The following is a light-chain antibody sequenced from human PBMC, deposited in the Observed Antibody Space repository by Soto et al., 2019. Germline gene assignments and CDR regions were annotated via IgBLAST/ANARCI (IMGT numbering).Light chain of an antibody. CDR1: NSNIGSNT. J-gene: IGLJ2*01. CDR2: SNN. CDR3: ASWDDSLNGVV. V-gene: IGLV1-44*01. Sequence: QSVLTQPPSASGTPGQRVTISCSGSNSNIGSNTVNWYQQLPGMAPKLLIYSNNQRPSGVPGRFSDSKSGTSASLAISGLQSEDEADYYCASWDDSLNGVVFGGGTKLTVL.